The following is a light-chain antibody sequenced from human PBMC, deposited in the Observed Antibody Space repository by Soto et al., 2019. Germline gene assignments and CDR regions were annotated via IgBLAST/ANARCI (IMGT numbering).Light chain of an antibody. V-gene: IGLV1-40*01. CDR2: GNS. CDR3: KSYDSSRSGSNA. J-gene: IGLJ1*01. CDR1: SSNIGAGYD. Sequence: QSVLTQPPSVSGAPGQRVTISCTGSSSNIGAGYDVHWYQQLPGTAPKLLIYGNSNRPSGVPDRFSGSKSGTSASLAITGLQVEDEADYSCKSYDSSRSGSNASGPGTKFPVL.